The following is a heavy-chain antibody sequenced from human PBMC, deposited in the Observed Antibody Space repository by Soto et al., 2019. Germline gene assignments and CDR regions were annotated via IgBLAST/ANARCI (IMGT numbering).Heavy chain of an antibody. V-gene: IGHV1-18*01. J-gene: IGHJ5*02. Sequence: QVQLVQSGAEVKKPGASVKVSCKASGYTFTSYGISWVRQAPGQGLEWMGWISAYNGNTNYAQKLQGSVTMPTDTSTSTDYMELRSLRSDDTAGYYCARDLGIAAAGSWFDPWGQGTLVTVSS. CDR2: ISAYNGNT. CDR1: GYTFTSYG. CDR3: ARDLGIAAAGSWFDP. D-gene: IGHD6-13*01.